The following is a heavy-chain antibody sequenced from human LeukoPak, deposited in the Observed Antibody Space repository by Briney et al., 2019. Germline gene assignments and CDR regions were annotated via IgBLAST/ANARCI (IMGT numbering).Heavy chain of an antibody. CDR1: GGSISSSSYY. J-gene: IGHJ4*02. Sequence: SETLSLTCTVSGGSISSSSYYWGWIRQPPGKGLEWIGSIYYSGTTYYNPSLKSRVTISVNTSKNQFSLKVNSVTAADTAVYHCATGRGVILTYLEYWGQGTLVTVSS. CDR3: ATGRGVILTYLEY. D-gene: IGHD3-10*01. V-gene: IGHV4-39*07. CDR2: IYYSGTT.